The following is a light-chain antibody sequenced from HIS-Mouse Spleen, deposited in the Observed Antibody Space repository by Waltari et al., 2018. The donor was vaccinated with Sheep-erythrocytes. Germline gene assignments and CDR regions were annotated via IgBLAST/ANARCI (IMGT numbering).Light chain of an antibody. Sequence: QSALTQPRSVSGSPGQSVTISCTGTSSDVGGYNYVSWYPQPPGKAPKLMIYDVSKRPSGFPDRFSGSNAGNTASLTISGLQAEDEADYYCCSYAGSYNHVFATGTKVTVL. V-gene: IGLV2-11*01. CDR3: CSYAGSYNHV. CDR1: SSDVGGYNY. CDR2: DVS. J-gene: IGLJ1*01.